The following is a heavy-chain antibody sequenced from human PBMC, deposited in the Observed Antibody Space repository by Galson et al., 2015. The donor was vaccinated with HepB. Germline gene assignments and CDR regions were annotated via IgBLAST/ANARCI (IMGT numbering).Heavy chain of an antibody. Sequence: SLRLSCAASGLTFSNYAVTWVRQAPGKGLEWVSGISNSGDATYYADSVKGRFTISRDNSKNTLYLQMNSLRAEDTAVYYCAKDFTGELAMDDWGQGTPVTVSS. D-gene: IGHD5-18*01. CDR3: AKDFTGELAMDD. CDR2: ISNSGDAT. J-gene: IGHJ4*02. V-gene: IGHV3-23*01. CDR1: GLTFSNYA.